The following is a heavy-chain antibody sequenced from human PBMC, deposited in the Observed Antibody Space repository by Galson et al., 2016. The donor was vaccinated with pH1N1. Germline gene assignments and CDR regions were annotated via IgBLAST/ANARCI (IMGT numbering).Heavy chain of an antibody. CDR1: GGSISSGGYY. J-gene: IGHJ4*02. D-gene: IGHD5-18*01. CDR2: IYYSGST. Sequence: LSLTCTVSGGSISSGGYYWSWIRQHPGEGLEWIGYIYYSGSTYYNPSLKSRVTISVDTSKNQFSLKLSSVTAADTAVFYCARVPRGEQLYYFDYWGQGTLVTVSS. CDR3: ARVPRGEQLYYFDY. V-gene: IGHV4-31*03.